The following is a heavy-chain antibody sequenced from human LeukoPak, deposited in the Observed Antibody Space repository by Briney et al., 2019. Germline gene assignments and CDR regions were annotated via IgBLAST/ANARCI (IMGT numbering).Heavy chain of an antibody. J-gene: IGHJ4*02. CDR3: ARGLYRSVVAATRGVYFDY. V-gene: IGHV4-34*01. D-gene: IGHD2-15*01. CDR2: INHSGST. CDR1: GGSFSGYY. Sequence: PSETLSLTCAVYGGSFSGYYWSWIRQPPGKGLEWIGEINHSGSTNYNPSLKSRVTISVDTSKNQFPLKLGSVTAADTAVYYCARGLYRSVVAATRGVYFDYWGQGTLVTVSS.